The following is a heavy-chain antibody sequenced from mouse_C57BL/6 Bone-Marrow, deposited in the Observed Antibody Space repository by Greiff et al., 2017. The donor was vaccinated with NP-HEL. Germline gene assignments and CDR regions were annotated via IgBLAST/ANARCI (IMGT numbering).Heavy chain of an antibody. CDR3: ARHGGYYAFAY. Sequence: EVKLMESGGGLVQPGGSLKLSCAASGFTFSDYYMYWVRQTPEKRLEWVAYISNGGGSTYYPDTVKGRFTISRDNAKNTLYLQMSRLKSEDTAMYYCARHGGYYAFAYWGQVTLVTVSA. V-gene: IGHV5-12*01. J-gene: IGHJ3*01. D-gene: IGHD2-3*01. CDR1: GFTFSDYY. CDR2: ISNGGGST.